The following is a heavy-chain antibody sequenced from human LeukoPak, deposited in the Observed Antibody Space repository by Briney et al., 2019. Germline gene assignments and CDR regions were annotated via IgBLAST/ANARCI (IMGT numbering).Heavy chain of an antibody. CDR2: ISSSGSTI. D-gene: IGHD3-9*01. CDR1: GYSISSGYY. J-gene: IGHJ5*02. CDR3: ARDHYDILTGNWFDP. V-gene: IGHV3-11*01. Sequence: LSLTCTVSGYSISSGYYWGWIRQPPGKGLEWVSYISSSGSTIYYADSVKGRFTISRDNAKNSLYLQMNSLRAEDTAVYYCARDHYDILTGNWFDPWGQGTLVTVSS.